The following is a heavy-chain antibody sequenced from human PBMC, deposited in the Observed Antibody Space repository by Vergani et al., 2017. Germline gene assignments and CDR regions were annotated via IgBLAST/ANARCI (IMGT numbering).Heavy chain of an antibody. J-gene: IGHJ3*02. Sequence: QVQLVQSGAEVKKPGASVKVSCKASGYTFTGYYMHWVRQAPGQGLEWMGGIIPIFGTANYAQKFQGRVTITADESTSTAYMELSSLRSEDTAVYYCARDRSVSWRAFDIWGQGTMVTVSS. CDR3: ARDRSVSWRAFDI. D-gene: IGHD6-13*01. CDR1: GYTFTGYY. CDR2: IIPIFGTA. V-gene: IGHV1-69*01.